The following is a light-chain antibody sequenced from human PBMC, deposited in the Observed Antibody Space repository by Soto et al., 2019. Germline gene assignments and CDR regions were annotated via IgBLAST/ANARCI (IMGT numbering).Light chain of an antibody. J-gene: IGLJ1*01. CDR3: ASYAGTKLFV. CDR1: SSDVGFYNF. Sequence: QSVLTQPPSASVSPGQSLTISCTGTSSDVGFYNFVSWYQQRPGKAPKLVIYEVTKRPSGVPDRFSGSKSGSTAPLTVSGLQADDEADYYCASYAGTKLFVFGSGTKVTVL. CDR2: EVT. V-gene: IGLV2-8*01.